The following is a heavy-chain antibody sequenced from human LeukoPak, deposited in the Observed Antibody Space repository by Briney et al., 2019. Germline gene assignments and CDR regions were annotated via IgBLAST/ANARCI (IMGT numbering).Heavy chain of an antibody. Sequence: GGSLRLSCAASGFTFSSYWMSWVRQAPGKGLEWVANIKQDGSEKYYVDSVKGRFTISRDNAKNSLYLQMNSLRAEDTAVYYCARDGITGTGEYYYYYMDVWGKGTTVTVSS. V-gene: IGHV3-7*01. CDR1: GFTFSSYW. CDR2: IKQDGSEK. CDR3: ARDGITGTGEYYYYYMDV. D-gene: IGHD1-20*01. J-gene: IGHJ6*03.